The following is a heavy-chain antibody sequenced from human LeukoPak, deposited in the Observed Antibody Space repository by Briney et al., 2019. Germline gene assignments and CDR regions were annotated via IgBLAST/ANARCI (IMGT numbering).Heavy chain of an antibody. Sequence: GGSLRPSCAASGFTFSSYGMHWVRQAPGKGLEWVAVIWYDGSNKYYADSVKGRFTISRDNSKNTLYLQMNSLRAEDTAVYYCAKEVAGYYDSSGYYRALDYWGQGTLVTVSS. V-gene: IGHV3-33*06. CDR2: IWYDGSNK. J-gene: IGHJ4*02. CDR1: GFTFSSYG. CDR3: AKEVAGYYDSSGYYRALDY. D-gene: IGHD3-22*01.